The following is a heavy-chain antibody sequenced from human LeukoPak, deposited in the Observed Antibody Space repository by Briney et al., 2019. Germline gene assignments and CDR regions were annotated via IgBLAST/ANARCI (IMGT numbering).Heavy chain of an antibody. J-gene: IGHJ4*02. Sequence: GSLRLSCSASGFIFSNYAMHWVRQAPGKGLEYASAISSNGGSTYYADSVKGRFTISKDNSKNTLYLQMSSLRAEDTAVYYCVKGKGIAVTSLDYWGQGTLVTVSS. D-gene: IGHD6-19*01. CDR3: VKGKGIAVTSLDY. V-gene: IGHV3-64D*06. CDR2: ISSNGGST. CDR1: GFIFSNYA.